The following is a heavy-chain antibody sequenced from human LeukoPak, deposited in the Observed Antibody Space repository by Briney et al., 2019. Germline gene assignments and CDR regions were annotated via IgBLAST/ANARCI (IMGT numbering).Heavy chain of an antibody. CDR3: ATGGDYFDY. Sequence: SVKVSCKASGGTFSSYAISWVRQAPGQGLEWMGRTIPILGIANYAQKFQGRVTITADKSTSTAYMELSSLRSEDTAVYYCATGGDYFDYWGQGTLVTVSS. CDR2: TIPILGIA. V-gene: IGHV1-69*04. D-gene: IGHD3-16*01. CDR1: GGTFSSYA. J-gene: IGHJ4*02.